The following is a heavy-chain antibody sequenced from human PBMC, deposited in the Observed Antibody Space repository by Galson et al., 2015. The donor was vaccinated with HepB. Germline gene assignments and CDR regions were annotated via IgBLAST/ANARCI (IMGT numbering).Heavy chain of an antibody. J-gene: IGHJ6*02. CDR3: ARLGNEDYHYYGMDV. D-gene: IGHD4/OR15-4a*01. V-gene: IGHV5-51*01. CDR2: IYPGDSEI. Sequence: KGLECMGIIYPGDSEIRYSPSFQGQVTISADKSISTAYLHWTSLKASDTAMYYCARLGNEDYHYYGMDVWGQGTTVTVSS.